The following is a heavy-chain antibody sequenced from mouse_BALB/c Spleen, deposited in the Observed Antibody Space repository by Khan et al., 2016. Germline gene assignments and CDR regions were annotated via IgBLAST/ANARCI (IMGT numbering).Heavy chain of an antibody. CDR2: INYSGDT. J-gene: IGHJ2*01. Sequence: EVELVESGPSLVKPSQTLSLTCSVTGDSITSGYWNWIRKFPGNKLEYMGYINYSGDTYYNPSLKSRIFITRDTSKKQYYLQLNSVTTEDTDTYYCASYDSSCSFFDYWGQGTTLTVSS. CDR3: ASYDSSCSFFDY. V-gene: IGHV3-8*02. CDR1: GDSITSGY. D-gene: IGHD3-2*01.